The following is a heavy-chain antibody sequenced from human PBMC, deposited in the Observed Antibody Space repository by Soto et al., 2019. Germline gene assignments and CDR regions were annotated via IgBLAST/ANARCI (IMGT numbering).Heavy chain of an antibody. D-gene: IGHD1-26*01. CDR1: GFTFSNDW. J-gene: IGHJ4*02. CDR3: ARGRRGAYYFDY. V-gene: IGHV3-74*01. CDR2: VSFDEITT. Sequence: EVQLVESGGGLVQSGGSLRLSCAASGFTFSNDWMHWVHQAPGKGLVWVSRVSFDEITTNYADSVKGRFTVSRDNAKNTLFLQMNSLRVEDTAVYYCARGRRGAYYFDYWGQGTLVTVSS.